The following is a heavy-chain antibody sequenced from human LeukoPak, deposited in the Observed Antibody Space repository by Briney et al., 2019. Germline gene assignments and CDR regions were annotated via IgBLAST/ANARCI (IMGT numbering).Heavy chain of an antibody. CDR1: ASSVSSFY. J-gene: IGHJ4*02. V-gene: IGHV4-4*09. CDR2: TYTSGST. Sequence: KSSVTLSLTCSGSASSVSSFYWVWIRQSQGPGLEWFAYTYTSGSTNYKPSLKSRATMSVAMSENQLSLKLSSVAAADTAVYYCARGQRFFDYWGQGSLVTVSS. CDR3: ARGQRFFDY.